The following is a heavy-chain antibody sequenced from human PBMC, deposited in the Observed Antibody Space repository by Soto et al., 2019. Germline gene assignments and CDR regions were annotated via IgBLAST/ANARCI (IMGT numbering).Heavy chain of an antibody. CDR2: IYPSDSDT. D-gene: IGHD3-3*01. CDR1: GYNFAGYW. CDR3: ARGGVSTRTFDY. Sequence: RKISCKGSGYNFAGYWIAWVRQMPGKGLELMGIIYPSDSDTRYRPSFQGQVTISADKSISSAYLQWSSLRASDTAMYYCARGGVSTRTFDYWGQGTPVTVSS. J-gene: IGHJ4*02. V-gene: IGHV5-51*01.